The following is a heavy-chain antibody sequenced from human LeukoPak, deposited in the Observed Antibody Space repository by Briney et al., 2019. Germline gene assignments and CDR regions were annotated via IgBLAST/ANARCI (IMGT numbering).Heavy chain of an antibody. CDR1: GYTCTSYG. CDR3: ARAQWELPRSAY. Sequence: GASVNVSCKASGYTCTSYGSSWVRQAPGQTLEWMEWISAYNGNTNYAQKLQGRVTMTTDTSTSTAYMELRSLRSDETAGYYCARAQWELPRSAYWGQGSLVTVSS. CDR2: ISAYNGNT. D-gene: IGHD1-26*01. J-gene: IGHJ4*02. V-gene: IGHV1-18*01.